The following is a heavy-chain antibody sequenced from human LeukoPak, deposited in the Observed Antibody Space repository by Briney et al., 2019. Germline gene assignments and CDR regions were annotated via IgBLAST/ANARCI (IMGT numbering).Heavy chain of an antibody. J-gene: IGHJ4*02. CDR3: ARDRVNFWSGYYTADY. CDR2: ISAYNGNT. Sequence: ASVMVSCKASGYTFTSYGISWVRQAPGQGLEWMGWISAYNGNTNYAQKLQGRVTMTTDTSTSTAYMELRSLRSDDTAVYYCARDRVNFWSGYYTADYWGQGTLVTVSS. V-gene: IGHV1-18*01. CDR1: GYTFTSYG. D-gene: IGHD3-3*01.